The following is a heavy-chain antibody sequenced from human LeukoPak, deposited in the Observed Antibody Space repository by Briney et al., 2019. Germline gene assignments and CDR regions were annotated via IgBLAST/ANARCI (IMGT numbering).Heavy chain of an antibody. V-gene: IGHV1-18*01. CDR2: ISAYNGNT. D-gene: IGHD3-9*01. CDR3: ARLKLRYFDWLLPLDY. J-gene: IGHJ4*02. Sequence: WASVKVSCKASGYTFTSYGISWVRQAPGQGLEWMGWISAYNGNTNYAQKLQGRVTMTTDTSTSTAYMELRSLRSDDTAVYYCARLKLRYFDWLLPLDYWGQGTLVTVSS. CDR1: GYTFTSYG.